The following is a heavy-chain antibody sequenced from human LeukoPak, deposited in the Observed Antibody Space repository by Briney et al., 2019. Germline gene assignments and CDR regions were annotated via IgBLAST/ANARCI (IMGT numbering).Heavy chain of an antibody. Sequence: GGSLRLSCAASGFTVSSNYMSWVRQAPGKGLEWVSVIYSGGSTYYADSVKGRFTISRDNSKNTLYLQMNSLRAEDTAVYYCARLLNYDFWSGYYGYWGQGTLVTVSS. J-gene: IGHJ4*02. D-gene: IGHD3-3*01. CDR3: ARLLNYDFWSGYYGY. V-gene: IGHV3-53*01. CDR2: IYSGGST. CDR1: GFTVSSNY.